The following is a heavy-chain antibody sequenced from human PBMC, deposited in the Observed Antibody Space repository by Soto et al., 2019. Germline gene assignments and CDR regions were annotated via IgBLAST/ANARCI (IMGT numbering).Heavy chain of an antibody. J-gene: IGHJ6*03. Sequence: QVQLVESGGGVVQPGRSLRLSCAASGFTFSSYGMHWVRQAPGKGLEWVAVISYDGSNKYYADSVKGRFTISRDNSKNTLYLQMNSLRAEDTAVYYCAKALSRNYYYYYMDVWGKGTTVTVSS. CDR3: AKALSRNYYYYYMDV. V-gene: IGHV3-30*18. CDR2: ISYDGSNK. CDR1: GFTFSSYG.